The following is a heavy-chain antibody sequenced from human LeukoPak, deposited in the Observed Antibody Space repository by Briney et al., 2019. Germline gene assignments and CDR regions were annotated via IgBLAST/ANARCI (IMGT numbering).Heavy chain of an antibody. V-gene: IGHV3-23*01. D-gene: IGHD5-18*01. CDR2: ISGSGAGT. J-gene: IGHJ4*02. Sequence: GGSLRLSCAASGFTFSSYALSWVRQAPGKGLEWVSAISGSGAGTYYADSVKGRFTISRDNSENTLYLQMTSLKDEDTAVYYCARGHSIQLWASFDYWGQGTLATVSS. CDR3: ARGHSIQLWASFDY. CDR1: GFTFSSYA.